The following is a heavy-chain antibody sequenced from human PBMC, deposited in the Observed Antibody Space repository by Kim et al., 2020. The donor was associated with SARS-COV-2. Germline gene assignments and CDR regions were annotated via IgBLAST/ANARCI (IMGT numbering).Heavy chain of an antibody. J-gene: IGHJ3*02. D-gene: IGHD3-9*01. CDR2: ISYDGSNK. CDR3: AGRYFDWLSDAFDI. V-gene: IGHV3-33*05. Sequence: GGSLRLSCAASGFTFSSYGMHWVRQAPGKGLEWVAVISYDGSNKYYADSVKGRFTISRDNSKNTLYLQMNSLRAEDTAVYYCAGRYFDWLSDAFDIWGQG. CDR1: GFTFSSYG.